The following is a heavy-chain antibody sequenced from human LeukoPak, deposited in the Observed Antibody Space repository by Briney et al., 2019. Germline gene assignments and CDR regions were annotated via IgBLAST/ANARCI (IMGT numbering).Heavy chain of an antibody. CDR1: GYTFTSYG. CDR2: ISAYNGNT. CDR3: ARDILTGYYSPFVGVTQKKKTPLQNDAFDI. J-gene: IGHJ3*02. V-gene: IGHV1-18*01. Sequence: ASVKVSCKASGYTFTSYGISWVRQAPGQGLEWMGWISAYNGNTNYAQKLQGRVTMTTDTSTSTAYMELRSLRSDDTAVYYCARDILTGYYSPFVGVTQKKKTPLQNDAFDIWGQGTMVTVSS. D-gene: IGHD3-9*01.